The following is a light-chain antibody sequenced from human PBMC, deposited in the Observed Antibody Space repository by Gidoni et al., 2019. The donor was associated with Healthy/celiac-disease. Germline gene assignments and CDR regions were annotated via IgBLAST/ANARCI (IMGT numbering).Light chain of an antibody. CDR3: QQYNNWLLLT. J-gene: IGKJ4*01. CDR2: GAS. Sequence: EIVMTQSPATLSASPGERATLSCRASQSVSSNLAWYQQKPGQAPRLLIYGASTRATGIPARFSGSGSGTEFTLTISSLQSEDFAVYYCQQYNNWLLLTFGGGTKVEIK. V-gene: IGKV3-15*01. CDR1: QSVSSN.